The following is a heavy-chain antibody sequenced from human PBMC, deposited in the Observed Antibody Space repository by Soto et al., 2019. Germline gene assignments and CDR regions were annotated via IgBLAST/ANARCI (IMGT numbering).Heavy chain of an antibody. V-gene: IGHV3-23*01. J-gene: IGHJ6*02. CDR3: AKRDPRGYLDGIDG. Sequence: PGGSLRLSCAASGFTFSNYAMSWVRQAPGKGLQWVSTISGSGGSTYYADSVKGRFTISRDNSQNTLYLQMNSLRAEDTAVYYCAKRDPRGYLDGIDGWGQGTTVTISS. D-gene: IGHD5-12*01. CDR1: GFTFSNYA. CDR2: ISGSGGST.